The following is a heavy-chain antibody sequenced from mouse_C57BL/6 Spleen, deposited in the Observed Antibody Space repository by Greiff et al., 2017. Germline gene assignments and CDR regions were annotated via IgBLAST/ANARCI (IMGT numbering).Heavy chain of an antibody. CDR2: INPSNGGT. CDR3: ARENYGSNPAWFAD. CDR1: GFTFTSYW. Sequence: QVQLQQPGTELVKPGASVKLSCMASGFTFTSYWMHWVKQRPGQGLEWIGHINPSNGGTNSNETFKSKATLTVDKASSKANMQLRSRTSKDSAVYICARENYGSNPAWFADWGQGTLVTVSA. V-gene: IGHV1-53*01. J-gene: IGHJ3*01. D-gene: IGHD2-1*01.